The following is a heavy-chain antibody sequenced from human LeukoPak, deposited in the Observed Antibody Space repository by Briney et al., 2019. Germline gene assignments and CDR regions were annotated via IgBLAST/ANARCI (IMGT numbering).Heavy chain of an antibody. D-gene: IGHD3-22*01. V-gene: IGHV4-59*01. CDR1: GGSISSYY. J-gene: IGHJ4*02. CDR2: IYYSGST. Sequence: SETLSLTCTVSGGSISSYYWSWIRQPPGKGLEWIGYIYYSGSTNYNPSLKSRVTISVDTSKNQFSLKLSSVTAADTAVYYCARFSSGYYRFDYWGQGTLVTVSS. CDR3: ARFSSGYYRFDY.